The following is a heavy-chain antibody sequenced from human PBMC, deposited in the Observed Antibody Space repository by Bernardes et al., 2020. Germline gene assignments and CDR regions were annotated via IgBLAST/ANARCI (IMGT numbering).Heavy chain of an antibody. Sequence: SDTLAPTFTFSGGSISTNNYYWGLIRQPPEKGLEWIGIIHYTGNTYYNPSLGSRLTISVATSKNQFSLRLTSVTAADTAVYYCARHYGGTSSSADWFDPWGQGTLVTVSS. V-gene: IGHV4-39*01. CDR2: IHYTGNT. CDR3: ARHYGGTSSSADWFDP. CDR1: GGSISTNNYY. J-gene: IGHJ5*02. D-gene: IGHD6-6*01.